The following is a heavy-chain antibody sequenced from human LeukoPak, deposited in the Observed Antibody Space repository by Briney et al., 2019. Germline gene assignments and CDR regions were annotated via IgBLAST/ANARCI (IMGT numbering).Heavy chain of an antibody. CDR1: GFTFTISA. CDR2: IVVGSGNT. Sequence: VASVKVSCKASGFTFTISAVQWVRQARGQRLEWIGWIVVGSGNTNYAQKFQERVTITRDMSTSTAYMELSSLRSEDTAVYCCAADYKGTVTTLDYWGQGTLVTVSS. CDR3: AADYKGTVTTLDY. J-gene: IGHJ4*02. D-gene: IGHD4-17*01. V-gene: IGHV1-58*01.